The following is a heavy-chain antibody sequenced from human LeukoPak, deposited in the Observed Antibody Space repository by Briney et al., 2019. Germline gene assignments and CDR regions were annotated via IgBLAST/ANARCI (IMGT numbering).Heavy chain of an antibody. D-gene: IGHD6-13*01. Sequence: ASVKVSFKGSGYTFTSYGISWVRQAPGKGLEWMGWISAYNGNTNYAQKLQGRVTMTTDTSTSTAYMELRSLRSDDTAVYYCARAQAAAGKIYYYYYYMDVWGKGTTVTVSS. V-gene: IGHV1-18*01. CDR2: ISAYNGNT. CDR3: ARAQAAAGKIYYYYYYMDV. CDR1: GYTFTSYG. J-gene: IGHJ6*03.